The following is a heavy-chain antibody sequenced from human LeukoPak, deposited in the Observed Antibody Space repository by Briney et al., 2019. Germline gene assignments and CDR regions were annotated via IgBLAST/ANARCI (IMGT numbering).Heavy chain of an antibody. J-gene: IGHJ4*02. CDR1: GFNFNSYP. Sequence: GGSLRLSCVASGFNFNSYPMHWVRQAPGKGLEWVGLISFDGSDKSYADSVEGRFTISRDNSKNTLYLQMNSLSAEDTAVYYCARVLGFGSPPAYWGQGTQVFVSS. V-gene: IGHV3-30*04. CDR3: ARVLGFGSPPAY. CDR2: ISFDGSDK. D-gene: IGHD3-10*01.